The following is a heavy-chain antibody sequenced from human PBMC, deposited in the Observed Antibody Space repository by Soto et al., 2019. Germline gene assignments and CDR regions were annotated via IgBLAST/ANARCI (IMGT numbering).Heavy chain of an antibody. CDR2: IYHSGST. J-gene: IGHJ1*01. Sequence: SETLSLTCTVSGGSISSYYWSWIRQPPGKGLEWIGEIYHSGSTNYNPSLKSRVTISVDTSKNQFSLKLSSVTAADTAVYYCAIYDSSGSRGFQHWGQGTLVTVSS. V-gene: IGHV4-59*12. CDR3: AIYDSSGSRGFQH. D-gene: IGHD3-22*01. CDR1: GGSISSYY.